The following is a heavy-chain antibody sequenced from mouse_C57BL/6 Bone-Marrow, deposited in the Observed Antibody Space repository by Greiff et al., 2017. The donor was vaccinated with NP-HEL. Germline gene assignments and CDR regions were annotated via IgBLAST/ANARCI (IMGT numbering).Heavy chain of an antibody. CDR1: GYSITSGYY. CDR2: ISYDGSN. Sequence: ESGPGLVKPSQSLSLTCSVTGYSITSGYYWNWIRQFPGNKLEWMGYISYDGSNNYNPSLKNRISITRDTSKNQFFLKLNSVTTEDTATYYCAREYDGCYWGQGTSVTVSS. CDR3: AREYDGCY. J-gene: IGHJ4*01. D-gene: IGHD2-3*01. V-gene: IGHV3-6*01.